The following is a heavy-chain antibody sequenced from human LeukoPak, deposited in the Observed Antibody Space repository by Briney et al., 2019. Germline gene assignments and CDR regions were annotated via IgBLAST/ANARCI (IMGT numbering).Heavy chain of an antibody. D-gene: IGHD2-15*01. J-gene: IGHJ5*02. Sequence: GRSLRVSCAASGFTFSSYAMHWVRQAPGKGLEWVAVISYDGSNKYYAGSVKGRFTISRDNAKNSLYLQMNSLRAEDTAVYYCATHPLAYCSAGTCYGYPSTWGQGALVTVSS. CDR2: ISYDGSNK. CDR1: GFTFSSYA. CDR3: ATHPLAYCSAGTCYGYPST. V-gene: IGHV3-30*04.